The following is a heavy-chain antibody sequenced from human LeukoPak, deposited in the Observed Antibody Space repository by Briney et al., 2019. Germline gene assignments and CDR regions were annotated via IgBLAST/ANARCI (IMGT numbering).Heavy chain of an antibody. D-gene: IGHD4-17*01. CDR2: ISAYNGYT. Sequence: ASVKVSCKASGYTFTNYGINWVRQAPGQGLEWMAWISAYNGYTKYAEKLQGRVTMTRDMATSTVYMELSSLRSEDTAVYYCARGATVTTPGAFDIWGQGTMVTVSS. CDR3: ARGATVTTPGAFDI. J-gene: IGHJ3*02. V-gene: IGHV1-18*01. CDR1: GYTFTNYG.